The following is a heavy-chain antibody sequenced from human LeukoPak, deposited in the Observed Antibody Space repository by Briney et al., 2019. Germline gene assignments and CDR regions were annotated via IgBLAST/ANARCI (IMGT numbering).Heavy chain of an antibody. CDR1: GFTFSSYW. J-gene: IGHJ2*01. CDR3: ARALEWVRYWYFDL. CDR2: IKQDGSEK. Sequence: GGSLRLSCAAAGFTFSSYWKSWVRQAPGKGLEWVANIKQDGSEKYYVDSVKGRFTISRDNAKNSLYLQMNSLRAEDTAVYYCARALEWVRYWYFDLWGRGTLVTVSS. V-gene: IGHV3-7*01. D-gene: IGHD3-3*01.